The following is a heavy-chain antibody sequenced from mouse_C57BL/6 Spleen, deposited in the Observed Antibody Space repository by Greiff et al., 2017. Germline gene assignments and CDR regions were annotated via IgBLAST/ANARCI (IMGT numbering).Heavy chain of an antibody. CDR2: IRLKSDNYAT. V-gene: IGHV6-3*01. CDR1: GFTFSNYW. J-gene: IGHJ3*01. Sequence: EVKLEESGGGLVQPGGSMKLSCVASGFTFSNYWMNWVRQSPEQGLEWVAQIRLKSDNYATHYAESVKGGFTISRDDSKSSVYLQMNNLRAEDTGIYYCTRANWDVAWFAYWGQGTLVTVSP. D-gene: IGHD4-1*01. CDR3: TRANWDVAWFAY.